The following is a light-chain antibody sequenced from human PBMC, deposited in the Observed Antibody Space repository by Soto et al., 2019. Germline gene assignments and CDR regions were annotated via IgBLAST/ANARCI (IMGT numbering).Light chain of an antibody. V-gene: IGKV1-39*01. J-gene: IGKJ1*01. Sequence: DIQMTQSPSSLSASVGDRVTITCRASQSIRSYLNWYQQKPGKAPKVLIYAASGLQTGVPSRFSGSGSGTDFTLSISSLQREDFATYYCQQSYITPPGTFGQGTKVEIK. CDR2: AAS. CDR1: QSIRSY. CDR3: QQSYITPPGT.